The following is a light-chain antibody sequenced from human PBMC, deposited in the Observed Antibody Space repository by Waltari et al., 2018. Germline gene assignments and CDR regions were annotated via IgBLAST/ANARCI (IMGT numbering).Light chain of an antibody. CDR3: ATWDDSLNGPV. CDR1: SSNIGKNT. J-gene: IGLJ2*01. CDR2: IND. V-gene: IGLV1-44*01. Sequence: QSVLTQPPSASGAPGQRVSIPCSGSSSNIGKNTVHWYQHLPGAAPKLLIFINDQRPSGVPDRFSGSKSGTSSSLAINGLQSDDAADYYCATWDDSLNGPVFGGGTTVSVL.